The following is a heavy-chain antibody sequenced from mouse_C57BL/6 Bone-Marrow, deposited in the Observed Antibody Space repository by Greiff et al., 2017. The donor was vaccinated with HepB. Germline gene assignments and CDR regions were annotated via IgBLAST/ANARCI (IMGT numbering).Heavy chain of an antibody. J-gene: IGHJ4*01. V-gene: IGHV1-77*01. Sequence: VQLQQSGAELVKPGASVKISCKASGYTFTDYYINWVKQRPGQGLEWIGKIGPGSGSTYYNEKFKGKATLTADKSSSTAYMQSSSLTSEDSAVYFCARADAYEGYAMDYWGQGTSVTVSS. CDR1: GYTFTDYY. CDR2: IGPGSGST. D-gene: IGHD1-1*01. CDR3: ARADAYEGYAMDY.